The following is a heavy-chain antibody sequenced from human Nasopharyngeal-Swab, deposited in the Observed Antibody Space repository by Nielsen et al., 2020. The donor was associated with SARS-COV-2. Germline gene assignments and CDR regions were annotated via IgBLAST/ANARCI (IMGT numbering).Heavy chain of an antibody. CDR2: IETNGEKT. J-gene: IGHJ4*02. V-gene: IGHV3-64D*09. Sequence: VRQAPGKGPEYVSAIETNGEKTYYADSVKGRFIISRDDSKNTFSLQMSSLRIEDTAIYYCARGTTHWGRGALVTVSS. CDR3: ARGTTH. D-gene: IGHD4-11*01.